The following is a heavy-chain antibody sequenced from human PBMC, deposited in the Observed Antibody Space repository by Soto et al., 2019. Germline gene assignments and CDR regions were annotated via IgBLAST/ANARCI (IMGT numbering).Heavy chain of an antibody. CDR2: IYHSGST. D-gene: IGHD2-21*01. J-gene: IGHJ4*02. CDR3: ARGNVVPLDY. V-gene: IGHV4-30-2*01. CDR1: GGSISSGGYS. Sequence: PSETLSLTCAVSGGSISSGGYSWSWIRQPPGKGLEWIGYIYHSGSTYYNPSLKSRVTTSVDRSKNQFSLKLSSVTAADTAVYYCARGNVVPLDYWGQGTLVTVSS.